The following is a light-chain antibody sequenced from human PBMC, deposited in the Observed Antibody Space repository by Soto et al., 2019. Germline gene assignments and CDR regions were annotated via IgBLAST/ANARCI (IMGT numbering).Light chain of an antibody. CDR3: SSYTISSTYV. V-gene: IGLV2-14*01. CDR2: EVS. Sequence: ALAQPASVSGSPGQSITISCTGTSSDIGGYTYVSWYQQHPGKAPKLLIYEVSNRPSGVSNRFSGSKSDNTASLTISGLQAEEEADYYCSSYTISSTYVFGTGTKV. J-gene: IGLJ1*01. CDR1: SSDIGGYTY.